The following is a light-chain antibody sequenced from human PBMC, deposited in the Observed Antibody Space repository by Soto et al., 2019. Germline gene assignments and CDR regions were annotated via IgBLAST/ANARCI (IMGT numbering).Light chain of an antibody. CDR1: SSDVGGYDY. V-gene: IGLV2-14*01. J-gene: IGLJ2*01. Sequence: QSALTQPASVSGSPGQSITISCTGTSSDVGGYDYVSWYQQHPGKAPKLIIYAVNNRPSGVSSRFSGSKSGNTASLTVSGLLAEDEADYYCSSYTGNSTPVIFGGGTKSPS. CDR3: SSYTGNSTPVI. CDR2: AVN.